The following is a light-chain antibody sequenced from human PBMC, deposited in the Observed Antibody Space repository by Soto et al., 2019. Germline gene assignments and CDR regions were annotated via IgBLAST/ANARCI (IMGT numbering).Light chain of an antibody. CDR3: QQYVGSVI. CDR2: GAS. CDR1: ESVSSTY. V-gene: IGKV3-20*01. Sequence: ELVLTQSPGTLSLSPGERATLSCRASESVSSTYLAWYQQKVGQAPRLLMYGASSRASGIPDRFSGSGSGTDFTLTISRLEPEDFAVYYCQQYVGSVIFGGGTKVEIK. J-gene: IGKJ4*01.